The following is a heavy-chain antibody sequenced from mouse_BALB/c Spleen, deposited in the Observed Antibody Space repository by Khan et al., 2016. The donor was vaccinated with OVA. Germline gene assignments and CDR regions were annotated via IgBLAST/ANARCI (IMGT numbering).Heavy chain of an antibody. CDR2: INYSGST. V-gene: IGHV3-2*02. CDR3: ARDYYGSSYFDY. J-gene: IGHJ2*01. CDR1: GYSITSDYA. Sequence: QLEESGPGQVKPSQSLSLTCTVTGYSITSDYAWNWIRQFPGNKLEWMAYINYSGSTSYNPSLKGRISITRDTSKNQFFLQLNSVTTEDTATYYSARDYYGSSYFDYWGQGTTLTVSS. D-gene: IGHD1-1*01.